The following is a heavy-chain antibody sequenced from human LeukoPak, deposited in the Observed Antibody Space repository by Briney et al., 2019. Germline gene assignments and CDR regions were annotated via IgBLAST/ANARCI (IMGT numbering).Heavy chain of an antibody. Sequence: SETLSLTCTVSGGSISSYYWSWIRQPPGKGLEWIGYIYYSGSTNYNPSLKSRVTISVDTSENQFSLKLSSVTAADTAVYYCARGRFGELLPNWFDPWGQGTLVTVSS. J-gene: IGHJ5*02. V-gene: IGHV4-59*01. CDR2: IYYSGST. D-gene: IGHD3-10*01. CDR3: ARGRFGELLPNWFDP. CDR1: GGSISSYY.